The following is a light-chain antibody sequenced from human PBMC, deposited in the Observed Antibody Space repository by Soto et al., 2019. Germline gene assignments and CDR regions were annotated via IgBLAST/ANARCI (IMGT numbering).Light chain of an antibody. J-gene: IGKJ1*01. CDR1: QSVTSSY. CDR2: GAS. CDR3: QQYGSSPRT. V-gene: IGKV3-20*01. Sequence: EIVLTQSPGTLSLSPGERATLSCRASQSVTSSYLDWYQQKPGQAPRLLIYGASRRATGIPDRFSGSGSGTDFTLTISSLEPEDFAVYYCQQYGSSPRTFGQGTKVDIK.